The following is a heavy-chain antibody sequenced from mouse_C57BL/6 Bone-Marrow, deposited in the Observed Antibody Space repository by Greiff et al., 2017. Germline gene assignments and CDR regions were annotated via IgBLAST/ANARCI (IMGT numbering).Heavy chain of an antibody. D-gene: IGHD1-1*02. CDR1: GYTFTSYW. V-gene: IGHV1-64*01. CDR3: AREETRWEGY. CDR2: IHPNSGST. Sequence: QVQLQQPGAELVKPGASVKLSCKASGYTFTSYWMHWVKQRPGQGLEWIGMIHPNSGSTNYTEKFKSKATLTVDKSSSTAYMQLSSLTSEDSAFYYCAREETRWEGYWGQGTTRTVSS. J-gene: IGHJ2*01.